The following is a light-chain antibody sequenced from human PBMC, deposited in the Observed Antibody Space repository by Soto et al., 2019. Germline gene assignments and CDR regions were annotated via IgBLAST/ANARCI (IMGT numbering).Light chain of an antibody. CDR2: GAS. CDR1: QSVSSK. V-gene: IGKV3-15*01. CDR3: QQYYDWPT. Sequence: EIVMTQSPGTLSVSPGERATLSCRTSQSVSSKLAWYQQKPSQAPRLLIYGASTRATGVPARFSGSGSGTEFTLTISSLQSEDFAVYFCQQYYDWPTFGQGTKLDIK. J-gene: IGKJ2*01.